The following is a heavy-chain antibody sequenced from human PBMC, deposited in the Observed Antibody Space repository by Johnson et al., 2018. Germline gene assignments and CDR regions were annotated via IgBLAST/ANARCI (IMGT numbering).Heavy chain of an antibody. J-gene: IGHJ6*02. Sequence: QVQLVQSGAEVKKXGSSVKVXCKVSGGIFSNSAISWVRQAPGQGLEWMGGIIPMFNTANYAEKLQGRVTITADESTSTAYMELSSLTSEDTAVDYCARDDSKLYGSGAGYYGMDVWGQGTAVTVSS. CDR1: GGIFSNSA. CDR2: IIPMFNTA. D-gene: IGHD3-10*01. V-gene: IGHV1-69*12. CDR3: ARDDSKLYGSGAGYYGMDV.